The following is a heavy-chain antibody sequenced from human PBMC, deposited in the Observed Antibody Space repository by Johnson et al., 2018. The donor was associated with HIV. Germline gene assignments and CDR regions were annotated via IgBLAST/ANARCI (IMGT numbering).Heavy chain of an antibody. CDR2: ISYDGSNK. CDR3: ARSYSTDALDV. Sequence: QVQLVESGGGVVQHGRSLRLSCAASGFTFSSYAMHWVRQAPGKGLEWVAVISYDGSNKYYADSVKGRFTISRDNSKNTLYLQMNSLRAEDTAVYYCARSYSTDALDVWGQGTMVTVSS. J-gene: IGHJ3*01. V-gene: IGHV3-30*04. D-gene: IGHD3-10*01. CDR1: GFTFSSYA.